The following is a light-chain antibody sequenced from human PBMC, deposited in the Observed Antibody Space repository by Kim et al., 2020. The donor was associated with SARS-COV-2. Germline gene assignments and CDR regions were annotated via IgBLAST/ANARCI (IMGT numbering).Light chain of an antibody. Sequence: SSELTQDPAVSVALGQTVRITCQGDSLRSYYATWYQQKPGQALILVIYGKNNRTSGIPDRFSGSRSGNTASLTITRAQAEDEADYYCNSRDSNDNVVFGGGTSLTVL. V-gene: IGLV3-19*01. J-gene: IGLJ2*01. CDR3: NSRDSNDNVV. CDR1: SLRSYY. CDR2: GKN.